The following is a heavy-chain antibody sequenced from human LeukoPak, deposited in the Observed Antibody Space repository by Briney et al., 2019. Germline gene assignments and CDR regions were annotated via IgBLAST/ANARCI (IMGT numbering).Heavy chain of an antibody. J-gene: IGHJ4*02. CDR1: GFTFSSYW. V-gene: IGHV3-74*01. Sequence: GGSLRLSCAASGFTFSSYWMHWARQAPGKGLVWVSRIYSDGSNTGYADPVKGRFTISRDNAKNTLYLQMNSLRAEDTAVYYCARDVDIAVPGLLYWGQGTLVTVSS. CDR3: ARDVDIAVPGLLY. CDR2: IYSDGSNT. D-gene: IGHD6-19*01.